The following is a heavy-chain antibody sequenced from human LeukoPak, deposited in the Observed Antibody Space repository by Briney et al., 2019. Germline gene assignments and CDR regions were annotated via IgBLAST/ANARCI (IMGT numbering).Heavy chain of an antibody. D-gene: IGHD2-2*01. CDR1: GFTFSNYG. CDR2: ISGSGGNT. CDR3: LGYCSRSSCLDAFDI. V-gene: IGHV3-23*01. Sequence: GGSLRLSCAASGFTFSNYGISWVRQAPGKGLEWVSGISGSGGNTYYADSVKGRFTISRDNSKNTLYLQMNSLRAEDTAVYYALGYCSRSSCLDAFDIWGQGTVVTVSS. J-gene: IGHJ3*02.